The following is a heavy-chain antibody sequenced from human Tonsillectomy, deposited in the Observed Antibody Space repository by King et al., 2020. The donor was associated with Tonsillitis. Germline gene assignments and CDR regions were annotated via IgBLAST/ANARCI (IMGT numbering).Heavy chain of an antibody. CDR2: ISIDGTNK. CDR1: GFTFTSYS. D-gene: IGHD7-27*01. Sequence: VQLVESGGGVVQPGRSLRLSCAASGFTFTSYSMHWVRQVPGKGLEWVAGISIDGTNKTYAQSLKGRCTISRDNSRNTVFLQMNNLRVEDTAVFYCTRILGNLVRLLDPWGQGTQVTVSS. J-gene: IGHJ5*02. V-gene: IGHV3-30-3*01. CDR3: TRILGNLVRLLDP.